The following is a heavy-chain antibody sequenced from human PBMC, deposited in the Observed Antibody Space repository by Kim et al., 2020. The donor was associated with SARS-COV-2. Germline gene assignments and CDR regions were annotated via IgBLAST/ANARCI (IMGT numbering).Heavy chain of an antibody. V-gene: IGHV3-30*02. Sequence: SVEGRFTSSRDNSKNTFHLQMNSLRVEDTAVYYCAKDSRREMLTGFTYFDSWGQGTLVTVSS. D-gene: IGHD3-9*01. J-gene: IGHJ4*02. CDR3: AKDSRREMLTGFTYFDS.